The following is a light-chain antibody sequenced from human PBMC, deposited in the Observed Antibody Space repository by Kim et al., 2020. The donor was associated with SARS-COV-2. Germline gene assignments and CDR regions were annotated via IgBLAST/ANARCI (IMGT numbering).Light chain of an antibody. Sequence: SPGDRATLSCRASQSVSNSYLAWYQQKPGQAPRLLIYGASGRATGIPDRFSGSGSGTDFTFIISRLEPEDCAVYFCQQYGKTPWTFGQGTKVDIK. CDR1: QSVSNSY. J-gene: IGKJ1*01. CDR2: GAS. CDR3: QQYGKTPWT. V-gene: IGKV3-20*01.